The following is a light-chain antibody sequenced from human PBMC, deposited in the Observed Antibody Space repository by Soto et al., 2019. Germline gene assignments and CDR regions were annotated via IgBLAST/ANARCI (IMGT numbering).Light chain of an antibody. V-gene: IGKV3-20*01. Sequence: IVLTRSPGPLSLSPGERATLSCRAIQRLISSSLAWYQHKPLQSPRRLMSDASARCTGIPDRCSGSGSGTDFSRPISKLEPDAFAVYYCQQYGSSLHTFGGGTKVEI. CDR1: QRLISSS. J-gene: IGKJ4*01. CDR3: QQYGSSLHT. CDR2: DAS.